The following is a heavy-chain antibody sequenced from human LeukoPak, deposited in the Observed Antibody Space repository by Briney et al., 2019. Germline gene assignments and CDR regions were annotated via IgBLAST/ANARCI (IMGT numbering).Heavy chain of an antibody. CDR2: IYTSGST. J-gene: IGHJ3*02. Sequence: PSETLSLTCTVSGGSISSYYWSWIRQPAGKGLEWIGRIYTSGSTNYNPSLKSRVTMSVDTSKNQFSLKLSSVTAADTAVYYCARDQGHYDFWSGYYHDAFDIWGQGTMVTVSS. V-gene: IGHV4-4*07. D-gene: IGHD3-3*01. CDR3: ARDQGHYDFWSGYYHDAFDI. CDR1: GGSISSYY.